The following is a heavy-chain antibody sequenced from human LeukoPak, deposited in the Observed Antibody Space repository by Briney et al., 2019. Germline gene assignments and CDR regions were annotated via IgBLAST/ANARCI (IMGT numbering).Heavy chain of an antibody. Sequence: SETLSLTCAVYGGSFSGYYWSWIRQPPGKGLEWIGEINHSGSTNYNPSLKSRVTISVDTSKNQFSLKLSSVTAADTAVYYCARLPWGYSYGYLDYWGQGTLVTVSS. J-gene: IGHJ4*02. D-gene: IGHD5-18*01. V-gene: IGHV4-34*01. CDR2: INHSGST. CDR3: ARLPWGYSYGYLDY. CDR1: GGSFSGYY.